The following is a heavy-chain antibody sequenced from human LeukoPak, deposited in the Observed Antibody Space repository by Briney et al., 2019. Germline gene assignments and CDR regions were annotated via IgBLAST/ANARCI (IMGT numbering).Heavy chain of an antibody. Sequence: GGSLRLSCAASGFTFDDYAMHWVRQAPGKGLEWVSGISWNSGSIGYADSVKGRFTISRDNAKNSLYLQMNSLRAEDTALYYCARGVIDNYFDYWGQGTLVTVSS. CDR3: ARGVIDNYFDY. J-gene: IGHJ4*02. CDR2: ISWNSGSI. CDR1: GFTFDDYA. V-gene: IGHV3-9*01. D-gene: IGHD3-16*02.